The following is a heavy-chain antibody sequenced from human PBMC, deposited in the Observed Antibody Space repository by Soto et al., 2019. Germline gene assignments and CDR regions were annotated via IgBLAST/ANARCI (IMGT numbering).Heavy chain of an antibody. CDR3: ARGLLWFGEFPYFDY. CDR1: GGSISSGGYS. Sequence: PSETLSLTCAVSGGSISSGGYSWSWIRQPPGKGLEWIGYIYHSGSTYYNPSLKSRVTISVDRSKNQFSLKLSSVTAADTAVYYCARGLLWFGEFPYFDYWGQGTLVTAPQ. V-gene: IGHV4-30-2*01. D-gene: IGHD3-10*01. J-gene: IGHJ4*02. CDR2: IYHSGST.